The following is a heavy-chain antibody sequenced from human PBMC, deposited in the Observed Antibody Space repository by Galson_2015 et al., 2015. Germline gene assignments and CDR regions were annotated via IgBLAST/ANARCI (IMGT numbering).Heavy chain of an antibody. CDR2: ISGSGGST. CDR3: AKEGYYYYSSGYYTAGPPDY. D-gene: IGHD3-22*01. V-gene: IGHV3-23*01. CDR1: GFTFRHYA. Sequence: SMRLSCAASGFTFRHYAMSWVRQAPGKGLEWVSAISGSGGSTYYADSVKGRFTISRDNSKNTLYLQMNSLRAEDTAVYYCAKEGYYYYSSGYYTAGPPDYWCQGTLVTVSS. J-gene: IGHJ4*02.